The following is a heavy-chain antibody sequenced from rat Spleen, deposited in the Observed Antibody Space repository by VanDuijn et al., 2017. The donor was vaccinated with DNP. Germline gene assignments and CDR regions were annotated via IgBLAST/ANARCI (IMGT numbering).Heavy chain of an antibody. J-gene: IGHJ3*01. CDR3: ATGTFAY. CDR2: IRYDGGTT. CDR1: GFSFSDYY. Sequence: EVQLVESGGDLVQPGRSLKLFCAASGFSFSDYYMAWIRQAPTKGLEWVAYIRYDGGTTKYEDSVKGRFTISRDNAKSTLDLQMDSLRSEDTATYYCATGTFAYWGQGTLVTVSS. V-gene: IGHV5-20*01.